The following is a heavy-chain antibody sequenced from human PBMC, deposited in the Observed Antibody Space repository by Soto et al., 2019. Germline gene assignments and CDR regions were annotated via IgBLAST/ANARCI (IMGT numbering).Heavy chain of an antibody. J-gene: IGHJ6*02. D-gene: IGHD5-18*01. Sequence: SVKVSCKASGGTFSSYTISWVRQAPGQGLEWMGRIIPILGIANYAQKFQGRVTITADKSTSTAYMELSSLRSEDTAVYYCARGSSIQLWFFRSSHGGPPYGMDVWGQGTTGTVSS. CDR2: IIPILGIA. V-gene: IGHV1-69*02. CDR1: GGTFSSYT. CDR3: ARGSSIQLWFFRSSHGGPPYGMDV.